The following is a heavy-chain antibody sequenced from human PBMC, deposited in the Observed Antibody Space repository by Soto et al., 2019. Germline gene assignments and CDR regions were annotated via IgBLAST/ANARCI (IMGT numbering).Heavy chain of an antibody. V-gene: IGHV4-39*01. J-gene: IGHJ5*02. CDR3: AGQTFTISAASYGRSNWFDP. D-gene: IGHD3-9*01. Sequence: SETLSLTCTASGGSITSSSHFWGWVRQPPGKGLEWIGTIYFTGNTYYTPSLKSRLTMSIDTSKNEFSLRLNSVTAADTAVYYCAGQTFTISAASYGRSNWFDPWGPGTLVTVSS. CDR2: IYFTGNT. CDR1: GGSITSSSHF.